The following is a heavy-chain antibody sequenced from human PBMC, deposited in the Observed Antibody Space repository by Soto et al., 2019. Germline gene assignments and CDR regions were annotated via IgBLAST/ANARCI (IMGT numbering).Heavy chain of an antibody. CDR1: TFTFSTYA. D-gene: IGHD2-8*02. V-gene: IGHV3-23*01. J-gene: IGHJ4*02. CDR3: AKDMVHCTGTRCARYFEK. CDR2: ISGSGDNT. Sequence: GESLKISCAASTFTFSTYAMTWVRQAPGKGLEWVSDISGSGDNTYYADSVKGRFTISRDNSKSTLYLQMNRLRAEDTAVYYCAKDMVHCTGTRCARYFEKWGRGTLVTVSS.